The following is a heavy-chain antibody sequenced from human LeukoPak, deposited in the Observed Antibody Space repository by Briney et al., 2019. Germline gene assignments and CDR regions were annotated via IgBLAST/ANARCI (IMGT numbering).Heavy chain of an antibody. J-gene: IGHJ6*02. V-gene: IGHV1-8*01. D-gene: IGHD2-2*01. CDR3: ARGLQRYQLPEHYYYGMDV. CDR1: GYTFTSYD. CDR2: MNPNSGNT. Sequence: ASVKVSCKASGYTFTSYDINWVRQATGQGLEWVGWMNPNSGNTGYAQKFQGRVTMTRNTSISTAYMELSSLRSEDTAVYYCARGLQRYQLPEHYYYGMDVWGQGTTVTVSS.